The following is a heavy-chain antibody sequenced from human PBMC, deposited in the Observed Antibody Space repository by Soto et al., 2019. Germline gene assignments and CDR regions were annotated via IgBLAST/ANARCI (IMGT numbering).Heavy chain of an antibody. V-gene: IGHV3-23*01. J-gene: IGHJ3*02. CDR1: GFTFSSYA. CDR2: ISGSGGST. CDR3: AKSRRGLWWRDAFDI. D-gene: IGHD2-21*01. Sequence: EVQLLESGGGLVQPGGSLRLSCAASGFTFSSYAMSWVRQAPGKGLEWVAAISGSGGSTYYADSVKGRFTSSRDNSKNTLYLQMNSLRAEDTAVYYCAKSRRGLWWRDAFDIWGQGTMVTVSS.